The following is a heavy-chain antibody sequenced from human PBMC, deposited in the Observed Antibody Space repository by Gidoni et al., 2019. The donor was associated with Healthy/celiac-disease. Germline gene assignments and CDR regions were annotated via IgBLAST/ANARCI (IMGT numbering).Heavy chain of an antibody. CDR2: IYSGGST. CDR3: ARESGDQGFDY. V-gene: IGHV3-53*02. J-gene: IGHJ4*02. Sequence: EVQLVETGGGLIQPGGSLRLSCAASGFTVSSNYLSWVRQAPGKGLEWVSVIYSGGSTYYADSVKGRFIISRDNSKNTLYLQMNSLRAEDTAVYYCARESGDQGFDYWGQGTLVTVSS. D-gene: IGHD7-27*01. CDR1: GFTVSSNY.